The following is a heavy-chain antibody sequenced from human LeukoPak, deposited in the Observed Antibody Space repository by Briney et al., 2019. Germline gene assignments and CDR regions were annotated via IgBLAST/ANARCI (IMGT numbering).Heavy chain of an antibody. D-gene: IGHD3-3*01. CDR2: MNPNSGNT. Sequence: ASVKVSCKASGYTFTSYDINWVRQATGQGLEWMGWMNPNSGNTGYAQKFQGRSTMTRNTSISTAYMELSSLRSGDTAVYYCERGYDFCCGFYYYMDVWGKGNTVTVSS. CDR3: ERGYDFCCGFYYYMDV. V-gene: IGHV1-8*01. CDR1: GYTFTSYD. J-gene: IGHJ6*03.